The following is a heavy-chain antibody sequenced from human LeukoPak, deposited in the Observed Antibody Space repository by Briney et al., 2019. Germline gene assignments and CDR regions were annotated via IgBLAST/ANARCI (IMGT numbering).Heavy chain of an antibody. CDR3: ARESNYYFDY. CDR1: GFTFSSYA. Sequence: GGSLRLSCAASGFTFSSYAMHWVRQAPGKGLEWVAVISYDGSNKHYADSVKGRFTISRDNSKNTLYLQMSRLRAEDTAVYYCARESNYYFDYWGQGTLVTVSS. J-gene: IGHJ4*02. V-gene: IGHV3-30-3*01. CDR2: ISYDGSNK.